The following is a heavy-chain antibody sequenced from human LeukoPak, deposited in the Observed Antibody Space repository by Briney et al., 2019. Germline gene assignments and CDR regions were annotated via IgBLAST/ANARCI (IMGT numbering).Heavy chain of an antibody. D-gene: IGHD1-26*01. V-gene: IGHV4-34*01. CDR2: INHSGST. CDR3: ARDSGSYYKPYYFDY. Sequence: SEILSLTCAVYGGSFSGYYWSWIRQPPGKGLEWIGEINHSGSTNYNPSLKSRVTISVDTSKNQFSLKLSSVTAADTAVYYCARDSGSYYKPYYFDYWGQGTLVTVSS. CDR1: GGSFSGYY. J-gene: IGHJ4*02.